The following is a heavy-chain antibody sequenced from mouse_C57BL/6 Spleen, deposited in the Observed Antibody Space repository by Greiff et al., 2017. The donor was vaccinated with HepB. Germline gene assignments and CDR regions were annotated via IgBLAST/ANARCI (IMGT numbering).Heavy chain of an antibody. Sequence: QVQLQQPGAELVKPGASVKMSCKASGYTFTSYWITWVKQRPGQGLEWIGDIYPGSGSTNYNEKFKSKATLTVDTSSNTAYMQLSSLTTEDSAIYYCARYLFAYWGQGTLVTVSA. CDR1: GYTFTSYW. V-gene: IGHV1-55*01. D-gene: IGHD5-5*01. J-gene: IGHJ3*01. CDR3: ARYLFAY. CDR2: IYPGSGST.